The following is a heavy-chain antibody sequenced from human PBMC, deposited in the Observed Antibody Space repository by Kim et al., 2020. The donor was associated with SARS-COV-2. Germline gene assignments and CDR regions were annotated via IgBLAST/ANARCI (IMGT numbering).Heavy chain of an antibody. V-gene: IGHV1-69*13. CDR3: ASVYSSGWYWFDP. CDR1: GGTFSSYA. J-gene: IGHJ5*02. Sequence: SVKVSCKASGGTFSSYAISWVRQAPGQGLEWMGGIIPIFGTANYAQKFQGRVTITADESTSTAYMELSSLRSEDTAVYYCASVYSSGWYWFDPWGQGTLVTVSS. D-gene: IGHD6-19*01. CDR2: IIPIFGTA.